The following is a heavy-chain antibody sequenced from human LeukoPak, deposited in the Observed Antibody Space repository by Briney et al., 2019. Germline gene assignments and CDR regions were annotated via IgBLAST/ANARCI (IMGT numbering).Heavy chain of an antibody. J-gene: IGHJ4*02. CDR2: IRYDGSNK. CDR1: GFTFSSYG. Sequence: QTGGSLRLSCAASGFTFSSYGMHWVRQAPGKGLEWVAFIRYDGSNKYYADSVKGRFTISRDNSKNTLYLQMNSLRAEDTAVYYCARAPYDILTGADYWGQGTLVTVSS. D-gene: IGHD3-9*01. CDR3: ARAPYDILTGADY. V-gene: IGHV3-30*02.